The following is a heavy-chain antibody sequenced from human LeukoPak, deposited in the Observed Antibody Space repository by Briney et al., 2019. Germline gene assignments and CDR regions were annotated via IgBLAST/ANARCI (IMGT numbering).Heavy chain of an antibody. J-gene: IGHJ4*02. Sequence: SETLSLTCTVSGASVGSAGYHWSWIRQPPGGGLEWIGYIYYISNTNYNPSLKSRVTMSVDPSKNQFSLKLNSVTAADTAVYYCARTQSQSGSYRYYFGYWGQGTLVTVSS. V-gene: IGHV4-61*08. CDR3: ARTQSQSGSYRYYFGY. CDR2: IYYISNT. CDR1: GASVGSAGYH. D-gene: IGHD1-26*01.